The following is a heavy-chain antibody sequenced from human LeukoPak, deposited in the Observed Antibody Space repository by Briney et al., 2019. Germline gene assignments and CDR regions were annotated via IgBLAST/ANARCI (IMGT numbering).Heavy chain of an antibody. CDR1: GFTFSSYG. D-gene: IGHD3-10*01. J-gene: IGHJ6*03. CDR2: IRYDGSNK. V-gene: IGHV3-30*02. Sequence: GGSLRLSCAASGFTFSSYGMHWFRQAPGKGLEWVTFIRYDGSNKYYADSVKGRFTISRDNSKNTVYLQVNSLRAEDTAVYYCAKDSAPVRGISILNKFVYMDVWGKGTTVTISS. CDR3: AKDSAPVRGISILNKFVYMDV.